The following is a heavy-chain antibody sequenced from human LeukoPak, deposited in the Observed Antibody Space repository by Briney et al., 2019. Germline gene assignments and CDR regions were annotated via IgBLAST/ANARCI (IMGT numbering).Heavy chain of an antibody. CDR1: GGSISDSGYY. D-gene: IGHD6-19*01. V-gene: IGHV4-39*02. J-gene: IGHJ4*02. CDR3: ARRMYSSGWSPRIFDY. Sequence: SETLSLTCTVSGGSISDSGYYWGWIRQPPGQGLEWIGCLSYSGTTYYNPSLKSRVTISVDTSKNHFSLKLSSVTAADTAVYYCARRMYSSGWSPRIFDYWGQGTLVTVSS. CDR2: LSYSGTT.